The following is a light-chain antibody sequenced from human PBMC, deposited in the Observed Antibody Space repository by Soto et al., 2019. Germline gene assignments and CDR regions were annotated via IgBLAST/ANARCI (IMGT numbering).Light chain of an antibody. Sequence: QSALTQPRSVSGSPGQSDTISCTGTSSDVGDYNYVSWYQQHPGKAPKLLIYAVNMRPSGVPDRFSGSKSGNTASLTISGLQAEDEADDSCCSYAGSYTWVFGGGTKLTVL. V-gene: IGLV2-11*01. J-gene: IGLJ3*02. CDR2: AVN. CDR1: SSDVGDYNY. CDR3: CSYAGSYTWV.